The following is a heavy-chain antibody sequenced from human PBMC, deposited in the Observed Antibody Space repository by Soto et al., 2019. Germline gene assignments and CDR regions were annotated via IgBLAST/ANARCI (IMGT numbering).Heavy chain of an antibody. J-gene: IGHJ4*02. Sequence: QVQLVESGGGVVQPGRSLRLSCAGSGFIFSNYGMHWVRQAPGKGLEWVAFISYDGSDILYADSVKGRFTISRDNYKSTVFLHMNRPRAEDTAVYFCAIVRVADSPLDHWGQGSLVTVSS. V-gene: IGHV3-30*03. D-gene: IGHD3-10*02. CDR1: GFIFSNYG. CDR3: AIVRVADSPLDH. CDR2: ISYDGSDI.